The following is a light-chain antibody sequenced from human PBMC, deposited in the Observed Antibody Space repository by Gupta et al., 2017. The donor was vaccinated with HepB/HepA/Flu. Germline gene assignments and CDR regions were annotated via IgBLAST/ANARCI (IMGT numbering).Light chain of an antibody. J-gene: IGLJ3*02. CDR3: SSYTDSSTWL. Sequence: QSALTQPASVSGSPGQSITMSCTGIRSDVGVYVSWYQQHPGKSPKLMIYHVSIRPSGISDRFSGSKSGNTASLTISGLQAEDEADYYCSSYTDSSTWLFGGGTKVTV. CDR2: HVS. V-gene: IGLV2-14*01. CDR1: RSDVGVY.